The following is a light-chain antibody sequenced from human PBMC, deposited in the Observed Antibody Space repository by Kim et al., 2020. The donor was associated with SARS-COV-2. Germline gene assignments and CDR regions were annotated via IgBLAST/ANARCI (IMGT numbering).Light chain of an antibody. J-gene: IGLJ1*01. CDR2: KNS. Sequence: VSPGQTASITWSGDTLGGNYVGWYKQKAGQSPVVVIYKNSERPSGIPERFSGSKSGNTATLTISGTQAVDEADYYCQTWDSTSNYVFGTGTKVTVL. CDR3: QTWDSTSNYV. V-gene: IGLV3-1*01. CDR1: TLGGNY.